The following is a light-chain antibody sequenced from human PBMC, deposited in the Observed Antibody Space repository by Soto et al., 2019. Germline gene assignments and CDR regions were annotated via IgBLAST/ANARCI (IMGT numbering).Light chain of an antibody. CDR2: AAS. V-gene: IGKV1-39*01. Sequence: DIQMTQSPSSLSASVGDRVTITCRASESISSHLNWYQQKSGRAPQLLIHAASTLQTGVPSRFSGSGSGTDFTLTIGSLQPEDFATDYCQQSYSVPITFGQGTRLEIK. J-gene: IGKJ5*01. CDR1: ESISSH. CDR3: QQSYSVPIT.